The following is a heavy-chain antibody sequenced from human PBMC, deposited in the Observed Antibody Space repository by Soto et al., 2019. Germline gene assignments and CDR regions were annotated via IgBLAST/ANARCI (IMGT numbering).Heavy chain of an antibody. CDR1: GLTVSSYA. CDR2: IYASDST. CDR3: AKGWMDV. J-gene: IGHJ6*02. Sequence: EVQLVESGGGLIQPGGSLRLSCAVSGLTVSSYAMSWVRRAPGEGLEWVSVIYASDSTHYADSVKGRFTISRDNSKNTLFLQMNSLRAEDTAVYYCAKGWMDVWGQGTTVTVS. V-gene: IGHV3-53*01.